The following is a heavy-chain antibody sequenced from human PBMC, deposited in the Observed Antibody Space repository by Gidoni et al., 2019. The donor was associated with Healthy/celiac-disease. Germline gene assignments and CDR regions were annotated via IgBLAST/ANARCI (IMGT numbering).Heavy chain of an antibody. Sequence: EVQLVESGGGVVQPGGSLRLSCAASGFTLSGYAMHWVRQAPGKGLDWVSLISGDGGSTYYADSVKGRFTISRDNSKNSLYLQMNSLRTEDTALYYCAKDKGVTATPDAFDIWGQGTMVTVSS. CDR2: ISGDGGST. CDR3: AKDKGVTATPDAFDI. J-gene: IGHJ3*02. V-gene: IGHV3-43*02. CDR1: GFTLSGYA. D-gene: IGHD2-21*02.